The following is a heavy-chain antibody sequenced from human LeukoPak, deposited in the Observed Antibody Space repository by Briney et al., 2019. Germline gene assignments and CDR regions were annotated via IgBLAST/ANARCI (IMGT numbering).Heavy chain of an antibody. J-gene: IGHJ6*02. D-gene: IGHD6-13*01. CDR1: GFTLSTYA. Sequence: GGSLRLSCAASGFTLSTYAMSWVRQAPGKGLEWVSGISGSAGSTRYADSVKGRFTISRDNAQNSLYLQMNSPRAEDTAVYYCARPIAAAAWEYYYYGMDVWGQGTTVTVSS. CDR2: ISGSAGST. CDR3: ARPIAAAAWEYYYYGMDV. V-gene: IGHV3-23*01.